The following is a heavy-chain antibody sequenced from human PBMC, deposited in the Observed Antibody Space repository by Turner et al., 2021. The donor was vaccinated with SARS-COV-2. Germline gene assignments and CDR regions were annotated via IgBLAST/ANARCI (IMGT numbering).Heavy chain of an antibody. CDR2: ISGSGSTI. J-gene: IGHJ4*02. Sequence: EVQLVESGGVLVQPGGSLRLSCAASVFTFSSYDMNWVRQAPVKGLEWVSYISGSGSTIYYGDSMKGRVAVSRDNAKNSLYLQVNSLRVEDTAVYYCARGRSWNYWGQGTLITVSS. CDR1: VFTFSSYD. V-gene: IGHV3-48*03. D-gene: IGHD1-26*01. CDR3: ARGRSWNY.